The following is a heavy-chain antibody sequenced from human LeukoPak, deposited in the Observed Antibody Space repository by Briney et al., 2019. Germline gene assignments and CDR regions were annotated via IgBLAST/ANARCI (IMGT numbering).Heavy chain of an antibody. Sequence: SVKVSCKASGGTGSSYAISWVRQATGQGLEWMGGIIPIFGTANYAQKFQGRVTITADESTSTAYMELSSLRSEDTAVYYCARGKEDYYFQHWGQGTLVTVSS. CDR2: IIPIFGTA. J-gene: IGHJ1*01. D-gene: IGHD2-15*01. CDR1: GGTGSSYA. V-gene: IGHV1-69*13. CDR3: ARGKEDYYFQH.